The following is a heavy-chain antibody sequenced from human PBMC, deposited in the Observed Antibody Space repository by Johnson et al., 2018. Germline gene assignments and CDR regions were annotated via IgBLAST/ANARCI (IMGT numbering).Heavy chain of an antibody. CDR1: GFTFSRHG. CDR3: ARFTGGDWVGTFDV. Sequence: QVQLVQAGGGVVQPGRSLRLSCVASGFTFSRHGMHWIRQAPGKGLEWVAVIWYDGSKEYYVESVKGRFTISRDNSKKTLHLQMNSLRAEDTAIYSCARFTGGDWVGTFDVWGQGTMVTVSS. D-gene: IGHD2-21*02. CDR2: IWYDGSKE. J-gene: IGHJ3*01. V-gene: IGHV3-33*01.